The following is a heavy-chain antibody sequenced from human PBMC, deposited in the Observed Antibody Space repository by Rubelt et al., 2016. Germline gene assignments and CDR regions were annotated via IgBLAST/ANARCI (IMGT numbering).Heavy chain of an antibody. CDR3: ARVMITFGGVIEVGWFDP. CDR2: ISAYNGNT. Sequence: QLQLVQSGAEVKKPGASVKVSCKASGYTFTSYGISWVRQAPGQGLEWMGWISAYNGNTNYAQKRQGRVTMTTDTSTSTAYMELRSLRSDDTAVYYCARVMITFGGVIEVGWFDPWGQGTLVTVSS. J-gene: IGHJ5*02. D-gene: IGHD3-16*02. CDR1: GYTFTSYG. V-gene: IGHV1-18*01.